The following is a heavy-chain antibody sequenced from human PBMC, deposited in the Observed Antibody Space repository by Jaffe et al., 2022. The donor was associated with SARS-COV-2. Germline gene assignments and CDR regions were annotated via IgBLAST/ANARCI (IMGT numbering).Heavy chain of an antibody. J-gene: IGHJ6*02. D-gene: IGHD2-15*01. V-gene: IGHV1-46*01. Sequence: QVQLVQSGAEVKKPGASVKVSCKASGYTFTSYYMHWVRQAPGQGLEWMGIINPSGGSTSYAQKFQGRVTMTRDTSTSTVYMELSSLRSEDTAVYYCARGDIVVVVALGAYGMDVWGQGTTVTVSS. CDR3: ARGDIVVVVALGAYGMDV. CDR1: GYTFTSYY. CDR2: INPSGGST.